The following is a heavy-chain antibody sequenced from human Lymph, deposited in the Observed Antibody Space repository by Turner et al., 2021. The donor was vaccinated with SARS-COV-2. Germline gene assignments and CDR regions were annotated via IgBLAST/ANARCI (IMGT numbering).Heavy chain of an antibody. J-gene: IGHJ4*02. Sequence: QVQLQESGPGLVKPSQTLFPTCTVSGGSISSGGYYWSWIRQHPGKGLEWIGYIYYSGGTYYNPSLKSRVSISVDTSKNQFSLKLSSVTAADTAVYYCARDYGGNSNYFDYWGQGTLVTVSS. CDR2: IYYSGGT. V-gene: IGHV4-31*03. D-gene: IGHD4-17*01. CDR3: ARDYGGNSNYFDY. CDR1: GGSISSGGYY.